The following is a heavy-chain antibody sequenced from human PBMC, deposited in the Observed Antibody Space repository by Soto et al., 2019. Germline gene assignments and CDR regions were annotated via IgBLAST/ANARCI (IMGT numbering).Heavy chain of an antibody. Sequence: AVKVSCKASGVTFSSYAISWVRQAPGQGLEWMGGIIPIFGTANHAQEFQGRVTITADESTSTAYMELSSLRSEDTAVYYCAREFGDSSGYYYWGQGTLVTVSS. D-gene: IGHD3-22*01. CDR3: AREFGDSSGYYY. J-gene: IGHJ4*02. V-gene: IGHV1-69*13. CDR2: IIPIFGTA. CDR1: GVTFSSYA.